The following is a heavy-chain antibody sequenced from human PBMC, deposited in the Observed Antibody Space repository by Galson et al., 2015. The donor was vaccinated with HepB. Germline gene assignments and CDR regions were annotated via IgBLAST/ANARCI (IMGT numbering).Heavy chain of an antibody. D-gene: IGHD5-12*01. CDR3: ARGLDIVATIPPLHDAFDI. CDR1: GYTFTSYG. Sequence: QSGAEVKKPGASVKVSCKASGYTFTSYGISWVRQAPGQGLEWMGWISAYNGNTNYAQKLQGRVTMTTDTSTSTAYMELRSLRSDDTAVYYCARGLDIVATIPPLHDAFDIWGQGTMVTVSS. V-gene: IGHV1-18*01. CDR2: ISAYNGNT. J-gene: IGHJ3*02.